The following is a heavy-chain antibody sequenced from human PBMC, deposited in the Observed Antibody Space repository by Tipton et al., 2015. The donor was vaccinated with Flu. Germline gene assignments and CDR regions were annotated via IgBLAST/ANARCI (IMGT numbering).Heavy chain of an antibody. J-gene: IGHJ2*01. CDR1: GYTFTSYY. Sequence: QVQLVQSGAEVKKPGASVKVSCQASGYTFTSYYMHWVRQAPGQGLEWMGIINPSGGSTSYAQKFQGRVTMTRDTSTSTVYMELSSLRSEDTAVYYWARDPRGGYFDLWGRGALVTVSS. CDR2: INPSGGST. V-gene: IGHV1-46*01. CDR3: ARDPRGGYFDL.